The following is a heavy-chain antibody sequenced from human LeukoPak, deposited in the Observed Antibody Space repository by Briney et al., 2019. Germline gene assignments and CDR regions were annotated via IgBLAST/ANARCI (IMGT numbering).Heavy chain of an antibody. J-gene: IGHJ2*01. Sequence: SETLSLTCTVSGGSITSFYWTWIRQSAEKCLEWIGRISSSGNTEYNPSLNSRVTMSVDTSKNQFSLNLRSVTAADTAFYYCASQTLPGWYFNVWGRGTLVTVSS. CDR3: ASQTLPGWYFNV. V-gene: IGHV4-4*07. CDR2: ISSSGNT. CDR1: GGSITSFY.